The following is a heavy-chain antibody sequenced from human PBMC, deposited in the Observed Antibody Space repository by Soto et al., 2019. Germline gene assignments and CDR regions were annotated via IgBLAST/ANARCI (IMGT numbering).Heavy chain of an antibody. Sequence: QVQLQESGPGLVKPSGTLSLTCAVSGGSISSSNWWSWVRQPPGKGLEWIGEIYHSGSTNYNPSPKSRVTISVGKSKNKFSLKLSSVPAADTAVYYCARYCSGGSCYPNYSYYGMDVWGQGTTVTVSS. D-gene: IGHD2-15*01. CDR2: IYHSGST. CDR1: GGSISSSNW. CDR3: ARYCSGGSCYPNYSYYGMDV. J-gene: IGHJ6*02. V-gene: IGHV4-4*02.